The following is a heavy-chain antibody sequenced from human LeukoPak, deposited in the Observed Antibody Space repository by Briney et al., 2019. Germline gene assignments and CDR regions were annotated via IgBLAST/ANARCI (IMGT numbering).Heavy chain of an antibody. Sequence: GGSLRLSCAVSGFTFSDYAMQWVRQAPGKGLEWVAVISKDGGTKFYIDSVKGRFTISRDDSKNTLYLQMNSLRLEDTAVYYCARDTHYDILTPDDYWGQGTLVTVSS. V-gene: IGHV3-30*03. CDR2: ISKDGGTK. J-gene: IGHJ4*02. CDR3: ARDTHYDILTPDDY. CDR1: GFTFSDYA. D-gene: IGHD3-9*01.